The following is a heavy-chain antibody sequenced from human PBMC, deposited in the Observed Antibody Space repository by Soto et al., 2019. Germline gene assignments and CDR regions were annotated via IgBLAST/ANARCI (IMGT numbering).Heavy chain of an antibody. V-gene: IGHV4-31*03. CDR3: ARVLGSGSHFDAFDI. J-gene: IGHJ3*02. Sequence: QVQLQESGPGLVKPSQTLSLTCTVSGGSISSGGYYWSWIRQHPGKGLEWIGYIYYSGSTYYNPSLTRRVTISVDTSKHQFSLKLSSVTAADTAVYYCARVLGSGSHFDAFDIWGQGTMVTVSS. CDR1: GGSISSGGYY. CDR2: IYYSGST. D-gene: IGHD3-10*01.